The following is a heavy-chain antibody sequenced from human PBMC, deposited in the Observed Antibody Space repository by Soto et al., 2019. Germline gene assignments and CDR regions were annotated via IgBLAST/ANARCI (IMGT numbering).Heavy chain of an antibody. CDR3: ARAEDPRNFDY. CDR2: INHSGST. V-gene: IGHV4-34*01. CDR1: GGSFSGYY. D-gene: IGHD2-15*01. J-gene: IGHJ4*02. Sequence: SETLSLTCGVYGGSFSGYYWSWIRQPPGKGLEWIGEINHSGSTNYNPSLKSRVTISVDTSKNQFSLKLSSVTAADTAVYYCARAEDPRNFDYWGQGTLVTVSS.